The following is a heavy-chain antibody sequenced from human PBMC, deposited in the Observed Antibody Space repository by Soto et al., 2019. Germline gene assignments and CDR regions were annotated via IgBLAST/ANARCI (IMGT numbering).Heavy chain of an antibody. CDR1: GYTFTSYY. CDR2: INPSGGST. J-gene: IGHJ6*02. CDR3: ARDAIAAAAAPTYYYYYGMDV. D-gene: IGHD6-13*01. Sequence: QVQLVQSGAEVKKPGASVKVSCKASGYTFTSYYMHWVRQAPGQGLEWMGIINPSGGSTSYAQKFQGRVTMTRDTSTSTVYMELSSLRSEDTAVYYCARDAIAAAAAPTYYYYYGMDVWGQGTTVTVSS. V-gene: IGHV1-46*01.